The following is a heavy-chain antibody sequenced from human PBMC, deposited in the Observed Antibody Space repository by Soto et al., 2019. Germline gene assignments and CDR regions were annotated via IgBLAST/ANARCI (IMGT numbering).Heavy chain of an antibody. Sequence: EVQVLESGGGLVQPGGSLRLSCAVSGFTFSSYAMSWVRQAPGKGLEWVSGISGSGGSTYSADSVKGRFTISRDNSKNTLYQQRNSLRVEDTAVYYCAKDRKSGSGWDWDYWGQGTLVTVSS. V-gene: IGHV3-23*01. CDR3: AKDRKSGSGWDWDY. D-gene: IGHD6-19*01. J-gene: IGHJ4*02. CDR1: GFTFSSYA. CDR2: ISGSGGST.